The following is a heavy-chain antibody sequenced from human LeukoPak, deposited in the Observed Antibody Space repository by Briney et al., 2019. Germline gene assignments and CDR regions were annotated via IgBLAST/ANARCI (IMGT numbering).Heavy chain of an antibody. V-gene: IGHV3-7*01. J-gene: IGHJ4*02. CDR2: TKPDGSAE. Sequence: PGRSLRLSCAASGFSLRNYWMGWVRQAPGKGREWVANTKPDGSAEYYADSVRGRFTASRDNANNLLYLQMNRLRAEDTAVYYCARDGGLHTNFDYWGQGTLLTVSS. CDR3: ARDGGLHTNFDY. CDR1: GFSLRNYW. D-gene: IGHD2-15*01.